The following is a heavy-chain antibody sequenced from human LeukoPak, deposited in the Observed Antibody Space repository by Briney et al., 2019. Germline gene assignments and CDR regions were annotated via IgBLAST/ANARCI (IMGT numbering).Heavy chain of an antibody. D-gene: IGHD3-22*01. V-gene: IGHV3-53*01. CDR3: ARENSGYYYADAFDI. J-gene: IGHJ3*02. Sequence: GGSLRLSCAASGLTVSSNYLSWVRQAPGKGLEWVSAIYSGGNTYYADSVKGRFTISRDNSKNTLYLQMNSLRAEDTAVYYCARENSGYYYADAFDIWGQGTMVTVSS. CDR1: GLTVSSNY. CDR2: IYSGGNT.